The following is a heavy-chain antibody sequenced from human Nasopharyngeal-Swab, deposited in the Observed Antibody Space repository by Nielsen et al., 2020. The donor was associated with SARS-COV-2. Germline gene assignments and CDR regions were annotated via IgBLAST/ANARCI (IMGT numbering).Heavy chain of an antibody. V-gene: IGHV4-34*01. Sequence: WIRQPPGKGLEWIGEINHSGSTNYNPSLKSRVTISVDTSKNQFSLKLSSVTAADTAVHYCAREGDIVATTYFDYWGQGTLVTVSS. D-gene: IGHD5-12*01. J-gene: IGHJ4*02. CDR2: INHSGST. CDR3: AREGDIVATTYFDY.